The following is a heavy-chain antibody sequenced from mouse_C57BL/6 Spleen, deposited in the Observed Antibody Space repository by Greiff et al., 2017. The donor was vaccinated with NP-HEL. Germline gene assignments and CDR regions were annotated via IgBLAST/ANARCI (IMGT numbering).Heavy chain of an antibody. CDR1: GFTFSDYG. CDR3: ARSLRRGYAMDY. D-gene: IGHD2-12*01. J-gene: IGHJ4*01. CDR2: ISSGSSTI. Sequence: EVKLMESGGGLVKPGGSLKLSCAASGFTFSDYGMHWVRQAPEKGLEWVAYISSGSSTIYYADTVKGRFTISRDNAKNTLFLQMTSLRSEDTAMYYCARSLRRGYAMDYWGQGTSVTVSS. V-gene: IGHV5-17*01.